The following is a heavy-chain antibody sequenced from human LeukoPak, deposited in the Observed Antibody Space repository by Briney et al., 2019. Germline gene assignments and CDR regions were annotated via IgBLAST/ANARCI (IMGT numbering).Heavy chain of an antibody. D-gene: IGHD3-10*01. Sequence: SGPALVKPTQTLTLTCTISGISLGTSGMGVAWIRQPPGKDLEWLAVTYWEDEKHYSPALKSRLTIIQDTSNNQAVLIMSNMDPVDTATYYCVRAIVRGVLREFDYWGQGTLVTVSS. J-gene: IGHJ4*02. CDR3: VRAIVRGVLREFDY. CDR2: TYWEDEK. CDR1: GISLGTSGMG. V-gene: IGHV2-5*02.